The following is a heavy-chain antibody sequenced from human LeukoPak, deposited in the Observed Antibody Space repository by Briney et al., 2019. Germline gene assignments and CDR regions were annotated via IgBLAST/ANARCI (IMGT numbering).Heavy chain of an antibody. J-gene: IGHJ5*02. Sequence: AASVKVSCKASGFTFSGYYVQWVRQAPGHGLEWMGIINPSDGSTKYAQKLQGRVTMTGDTSTSTVYMEVSSLTSEDTAAYFCARDGLQTRYNWNDEGRKNWLDPWGQGTLVTVSS. CDR1: GFTFSGYY. CDR3: ARDGLQTRYNWNDEGRKNWLDP. D-gene: IGHD1-20*01. V-gene: IGHV1-46*01. CDR2: INPSDGST.